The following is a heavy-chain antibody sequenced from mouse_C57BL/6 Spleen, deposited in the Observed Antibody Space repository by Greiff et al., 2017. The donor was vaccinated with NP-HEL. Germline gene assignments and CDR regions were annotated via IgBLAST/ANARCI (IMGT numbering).Heavy chain of an antibody. Sequence: VHLVESGAELVKPGASVKLSCKASGYTFTEYTIHWVKQRSGQGLEWIGWFYPGSGSIKYNEKFKDKATLTADKSSSTVYMELSRLTSEDSAVYFCARHEGPRYYGWAMDYWGQGTSVTVSS. J-gene: IGHJ4*01. CDR3: ARHEGPRYYGWAMDY. D-gene: IGHD1-1*01. CDR2: FYPGSGSI. CDR1: GYTFTEYT. V-gene: IGHV1-62-2*01.